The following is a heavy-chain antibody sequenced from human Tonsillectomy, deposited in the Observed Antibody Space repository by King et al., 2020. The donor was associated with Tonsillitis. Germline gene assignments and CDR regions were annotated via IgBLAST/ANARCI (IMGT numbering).Heavy chain of an antibody. CDR2: IIPLFRTT. V-gene: IGHV1-69*01. CDR1: GGTFSSYS. CDR3: ARDCSGGTCFEY. D-gene: IGHD2-15*01. J-gene: IGHJ4*02. Sequence: HVQLVESGAEVKKPGSSVKVSCKSSGGTFSSYSISWIRQAPGQGLEWMGGIIPLFRTTSYAQKFQGRVTITADDSTSTAYLELSGLRSEDTAVYYCARDCSGGTCFEYWGQGALITVSS.